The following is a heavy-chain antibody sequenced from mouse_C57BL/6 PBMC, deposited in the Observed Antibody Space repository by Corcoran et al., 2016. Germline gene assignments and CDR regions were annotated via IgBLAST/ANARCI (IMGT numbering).Heavy chain of an antibody. D-gene: IGHD2-3*01. CDR3: ANYDGYHGAMDY. V-gene: IGHV1-18*01. CDR1: GYTFTDDN. J-gene: IGHJ4*01. CDR2: INPNNGGT. Sequence: EVQLQQSGPELVKPGASVKIPCKASGYTFTDDNMEWVQPSNGKSIEWIGDINPNNGGTIYTQKFKGKATLTVVKSSSTAYMELRSLTSEDTAVYYCANYDGYHGAMDYWGQGTSVTVSS.